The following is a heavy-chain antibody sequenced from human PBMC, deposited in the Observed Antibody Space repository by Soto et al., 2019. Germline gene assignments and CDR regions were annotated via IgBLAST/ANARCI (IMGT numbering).Heavy chain of an antibody. Sequence: QVQLVQSGAEVKKPGSSVKVSCKASGGTFSSYAISWVRQAPGQGLEWMGGISPIVGTANYAQKFQGRVTLTADEATSTDYMELSSLRSEDTAVYYCGAVGCSGCSCYSFYYGMDVWGQGPTGTVSS. CDR3: GAVGCSGCSCYSFYYGMDV. CDR2: ISPIVGTA. CDR1: GGTFSSYA. J-gene: IGHJ6*02. V-gene: IGHV1-69*12. D-gene: IGHD2-15*01.